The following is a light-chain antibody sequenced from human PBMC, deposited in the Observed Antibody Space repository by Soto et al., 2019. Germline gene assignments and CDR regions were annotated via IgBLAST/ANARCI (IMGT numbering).Light chain of an antibody. V-gene: IGKV1-39*01. CDR3: QQIYSAPLT. CDR2: AAS. J-gene: IGKJ4*01. CDR1: QSITTY. Sequence: DIHMTRSGSSRSSSVLYIFTITCLASQSITTYLNWYRQKPGKAPKLLIYAASSLQSGVPSRFSGSGSETEFTLSISSLQPEDFATYFCQQIYSAPLTFGGGTKVDIK.